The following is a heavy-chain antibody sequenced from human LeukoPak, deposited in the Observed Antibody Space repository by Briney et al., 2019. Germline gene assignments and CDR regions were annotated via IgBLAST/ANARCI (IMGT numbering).Heavy chain of an antibody. V-gene: IGHV4-31*01. CDR1: GATIRGGGYY. CDR2: TIYSGSN. CDR3: ARTMDV. Sequence: PSETLSLTCTVSGATIRGGGYYWSWIRQHPGKGLEWIGYTIYSGSNYYNPSLEGLVTISLDTTNNLFLLKLRPVTAAESAIYYCARTMDVWGKGTPVAVSS. J-gene: IGHJ6*04.